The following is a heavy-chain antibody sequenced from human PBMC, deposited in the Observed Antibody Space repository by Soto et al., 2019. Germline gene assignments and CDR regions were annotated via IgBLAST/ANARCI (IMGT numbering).Heavy chain of an antibody. J-gene: IGHJ4*02. CDR1: TYTFTSYG. CDR2: ITPYNGNT. D-gene: IGHD3-16*01. V-gene: IGHV1-18*01. Sequence: QVQLVQSGSEVKMPGASVTVSCKTSTYTFTSYGITWVRQAPGQGLEWMGWITPYNGNTNYAQKFQGRVTMTTDTSTTTAYMELRSLTSGDTAVYYCARGPRSFTVTFGDFLDYWGQGTLVTVSS. CDR3: ARGPRSFTVTFGDFLDY.